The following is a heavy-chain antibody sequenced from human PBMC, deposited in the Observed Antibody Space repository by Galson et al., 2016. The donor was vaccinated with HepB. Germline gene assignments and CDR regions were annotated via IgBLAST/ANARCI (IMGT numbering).Heavy chain of an antibody. CDR2: IYSDDST. CDR1: GFTVSTNY. V-gene: IGHV3-66*01. D-gene: IGHD2-2*01. J-gene: IGHJ4*02. Sequence: SLRLSCAASGFTVSTNYMSWVRQAPGKGLEWVSVIYSDDSTYYADSVKGRFTISRDNSKNTMYFQLNSLRVEDTAVYYCARDSPLPAAFDHWGQGTLVTVTS. CDR3: ARDSPLPAAFDH.